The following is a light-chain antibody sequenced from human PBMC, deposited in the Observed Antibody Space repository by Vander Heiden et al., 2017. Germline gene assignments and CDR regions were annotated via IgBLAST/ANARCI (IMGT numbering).Light chain of an antibody. V-gene: IGKV1-33*01. CDR2: DAS. Sequence: DIQMTQSPSSLSASVADRVTITCQASQDISNYLNWYQQKPGKAPKLLLYDASNLEAGVPSRFSGSGSGTDFTFTISSLQPEDIATYYCQQYDNLPLTFGGGTKVEIK. J-gene: IGKJ4*01. CDR3: QQYDNLPLT. CDR1: QDISNY.